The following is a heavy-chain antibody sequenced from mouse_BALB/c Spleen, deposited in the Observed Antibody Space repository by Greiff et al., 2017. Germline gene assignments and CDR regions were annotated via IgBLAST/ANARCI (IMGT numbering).Heavy chain of an antibody. J-gene: IGHJ4*01. V-gene: IGHV7-3*02. D-gene: IGHD2-14*01. CDR1: GFTFTDYY. Sequence: EVKLMESGGGLVQPGRSLSLSCAISGFTFTDYYMSWVRQPPGKALEWLGFIRNKANGYTTEYSASVKGRFTISTDNSQSILYLQMNTLRAEDSATYYCAREGYGYAMDYWGQGTTVTVSS. CDR3: AREGYGYAMDY. CDR2: IRNKANGYTT.